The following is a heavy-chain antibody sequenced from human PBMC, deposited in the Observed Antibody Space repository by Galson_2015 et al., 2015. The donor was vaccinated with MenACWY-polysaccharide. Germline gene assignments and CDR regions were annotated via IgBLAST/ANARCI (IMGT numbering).Heavy chain of an antibody. CDR3: AREPPYSGYTRKSLDI. D-gene: IGHD5-12*01. CDR2: IYYTALT. J-gene: IGHJ3*02. V-gene: IGHV4-31*02. Sequence: IYYTALTDYNPSLRSRITISVDTSRNQFSLNLTSVTAADTAVYYCAREPPYSGYTRKSLDIWGQGTMVTVSA.